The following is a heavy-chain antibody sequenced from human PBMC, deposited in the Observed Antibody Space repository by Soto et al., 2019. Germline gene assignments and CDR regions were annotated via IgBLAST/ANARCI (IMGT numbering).Heavy chain of an antibody. J-gene: IGHJ4*02. CDR3: AKLVRYVDY. D-gene: IGHD1-20*01. CDR1: GFTFSSYA. CDR2: ISGSGGST. V-gene: IGHV3-23*01. Sequence: GGSLRLSCAASGFTFSSYAMSWVRQAPGKRLECVSAISGSGGSTYYADSVKGRFTISRDNSKNTLYLQMNSLRAEDTAIYYCAKLVRYVDYWGQGTLVTVSS.